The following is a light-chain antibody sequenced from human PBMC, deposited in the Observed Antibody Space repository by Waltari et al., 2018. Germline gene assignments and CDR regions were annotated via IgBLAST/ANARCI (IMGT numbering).Light chain of an antibody. Sequence: QSALTQPASVSGSPGQSITISCTGSSSDVGDYNYVSWYQQHPGKAPRLLIYEVNNRPSGVADRFSGSKSGNTASLTIAGLQAEDEADYYCSSYTSSSSLFGGGTKLTVL. V-gene: IGLV2-14*01. J-gene: IGLJ2*01. CDR3: SSYTSSSSL. CDR2: EVN. CDR1: SSDVGDYNY.